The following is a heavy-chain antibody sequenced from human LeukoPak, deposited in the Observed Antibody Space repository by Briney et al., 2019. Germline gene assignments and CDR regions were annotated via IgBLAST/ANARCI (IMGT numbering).Heavy chain of an antibody. D-gene: IGHD3-3*01. V-gene: IGHV1-24*01. J-gene: IGHJ4*02. CDR3: ATATFYDLWSGSRHIWDY. Sequence: GASVKVSCKVSGYTLTELSVHWVRQAPGKGLEWMGGFDPEDGETIYAQKFQGRVTMTEDTSTDTAYMELSSLRSEDTAVYYCATATFYDLWSGSRHIWDYWGQGTLVTVSS. CDR1: GYTLTELS. CDR2: FDPEDGET.